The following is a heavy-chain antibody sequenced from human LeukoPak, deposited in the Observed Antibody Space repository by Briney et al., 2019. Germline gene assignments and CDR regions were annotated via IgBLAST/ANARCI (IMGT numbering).Heavy chain of an antibody. J-gene: IGHJ6*03. Sequence: GASVRVSCTASGYTFTIYDINWGRQAAGQGGEWVGWMNPKSGNTGYAQKFRGRVTMTRNTSISTAYMELSSLRSEDTAVYYCARETGIAARRYYYYMDVWGKGTTVTVSS. CDR3: ARETGIAARRYYYYMDV. D-gene: IGHD6-6*01. V-gene: IGHV1-8*01. CDR2: MNPKSGNT. CDR1: GYTFTIYD.